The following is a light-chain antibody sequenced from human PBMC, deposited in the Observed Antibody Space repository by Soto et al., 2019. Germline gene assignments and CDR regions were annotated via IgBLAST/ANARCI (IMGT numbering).Light chain of an antibody. Sequence: EIVLTQSPATLSLSPGERATLSCRASQSVSSYLAWYQQKPGQAPRPLIYDAYNRATGIPARFSGSGSGTDFTLTISSLAPEDFAIYHCRQRSNWLWPFGQEPKVEIK. J-gene: IGKJ1*01. CDR3: RQRSNWLWP. CDR2: DAY. CDR1: QSVSSY. V-gene: IGKV3-11*01.